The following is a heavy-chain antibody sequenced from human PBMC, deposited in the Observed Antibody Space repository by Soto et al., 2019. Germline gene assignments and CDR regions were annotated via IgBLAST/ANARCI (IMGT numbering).Heavy chain of an antibody. CDR3: ARDRDDYGSGNYYNRTDF. Sequence: QVQLVQSGAEVKKPGSSVKVSCKASGGIFSTYAISWLRRAPGQGLEWMGGIIPIFGTPNYAQRFQGRVTITADESTSTAYMELSRLRSEDTAVYDCARDRDDYGSGNYYNRTDFWGQGTLVTVSS. D-gene: IGHD3-10*01. J-gene: IGHJ4*02. CDR1: GGIFSTYA. V-gene: IGHV1-69*01. CDR2: IIPIFGTP.